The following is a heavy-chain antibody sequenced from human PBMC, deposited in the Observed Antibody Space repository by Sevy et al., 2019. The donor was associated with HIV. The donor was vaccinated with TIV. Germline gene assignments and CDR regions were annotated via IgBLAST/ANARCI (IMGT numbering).Heavy chain of an antibody. CDR2: ISAYNGNT. D-gene: IGHD2-15*01. Sequence: ASVKVSCKASGYTFTSYGISWVRQAPRQGLEWMGCISAYNGNTNYAQKRQGRVTMTTDTSTSTAYMELRSLRSDDTAVYYCARDVVGGGRPTIDYWGQGTLVTVSS. V-gene: IGHV1-18*01. CDR3: ARDVVGGGRPTIDY. CDR1: GYTFTSYG. J-gene: IGHJ4*02.